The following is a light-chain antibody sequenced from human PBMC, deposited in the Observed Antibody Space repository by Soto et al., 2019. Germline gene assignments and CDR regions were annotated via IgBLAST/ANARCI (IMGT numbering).Light chain of an antibody. J-gene: IGKJ5*01. Sequence: EIVMTQSLSTLWVSPGYRSTLSSRASQSVSSNLAWHQQKPGQAPRLIRYDASTRATGISARFRGSGSGTEFTLTISSLQSEDFEVYYCQQYHNWPITFGQGTRLEIK. CDR2: DAS. V-gene: IGKV3-15*01. CDR3: QQYHNWPIT. CDR1: QSVSSN.